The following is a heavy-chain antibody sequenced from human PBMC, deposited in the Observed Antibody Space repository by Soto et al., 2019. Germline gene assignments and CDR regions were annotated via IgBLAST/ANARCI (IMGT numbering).Heavy chain of an antibody. CDR1: GLTVSNAY. J-gene: IGHJ6*02. D-gene: IGHD3-10*01. CDR3: VRPLPSGRNYGLDV. V-gene: IGHV3-53*01. CDR2: IYDNGTT. Sequence: QPGGSLRPSCAASGLTVSNAYMAWVRQAPGMGLEWVSVIYDNGTTYYADSVKGRFTISRDTSTNTLSLQMDSLRAEDTAVYYCVRPLPSGRNYGLDVWGQGTTVTVSS.